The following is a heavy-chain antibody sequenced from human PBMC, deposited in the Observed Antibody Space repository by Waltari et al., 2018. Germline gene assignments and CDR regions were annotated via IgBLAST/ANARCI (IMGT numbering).Heavy chain of an antibody. J-gene: IGHJ4*02. V-gene: IGHV3-23*04. CDR2: ITPGGAP. CDR3: AKEIPYSNGWLHIDS. D-gene: IGHD6-19*01. CDR1: GFTLRCCG. Sequence: EVQLVESGGGLVQPGGSLRLPCAASGFTLRCCGMSWVRQAPGKGLEWVSGITPGGAPYYADFVRGRFTISRDNSNNMLFLQMNSLRVDDTAIYYCAKEIPYSNGWLHIDSWGQGTLVSVPS.